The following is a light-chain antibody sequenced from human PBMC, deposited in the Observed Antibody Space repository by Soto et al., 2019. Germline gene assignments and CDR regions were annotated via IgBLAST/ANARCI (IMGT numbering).Light chain of an antibody. CDR3: QHYGSSLWT. V-gene: IGKV3-20*01. J-gene: IGKJ1*01. Sequence: EIVLTQSPGTLSLSPGERVTLSCRASQSVSGHLAWYQQKPGQAPRLLIYSVSSRATGIPDRFSGSGSGTDFTLTITTLEPEDFAVYYCQHYGSSLWTFGQGTKVEIK. CDR1: QSVSGH. CDR2: SVS.